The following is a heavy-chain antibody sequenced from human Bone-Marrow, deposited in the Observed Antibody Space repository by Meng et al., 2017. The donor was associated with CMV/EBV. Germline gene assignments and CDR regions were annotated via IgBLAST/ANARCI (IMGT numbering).Heavy chain of an antibody. CDR3: VREYQLLYNWFDP. V-gene: IGHV1-2*02. CDR1: GYTFTGYY. D-gene: IGHD2-2*01. Sequence: ASVKVSCKASGYTFTGYYMHWVRQAPGQGLEWMGWINPNSGGTNYAQKFQGRVTMTRDTSISTAYMELSRLRSDDTAVYYCVREYQLLYNWFDPWGQGTLVT. J-gene: IGHJ5*02. CDR2: INPNSGGT.